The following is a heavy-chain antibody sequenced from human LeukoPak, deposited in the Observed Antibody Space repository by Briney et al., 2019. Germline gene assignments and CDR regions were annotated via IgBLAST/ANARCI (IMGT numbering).Heavy chain of an antibody. J-gene: IGHJ4*02. CDR2: IYYTGST. D-gene: IGHD2-2*01. CDR1: GGSISSYY. V-gene: IGHV4-59*13. Sequence: PSETLSLTCTVSGGSISSYYWSWIRQPPGKGLDWIGYIYYTGSTKYNPSLKSRVTISVDTSKNQSSLELSSVTAADTAVYYCARVVVHGHSDYWGQGILVTVSS. CDR3: ARVVVHGHSDY.